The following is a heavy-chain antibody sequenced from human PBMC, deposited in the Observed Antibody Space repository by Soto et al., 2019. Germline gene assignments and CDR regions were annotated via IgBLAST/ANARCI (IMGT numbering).Heavy chain of an antibody. CDR3: AREGYYSGSGSYSPPRYYGMDV. CDR1: GYTFSSYG. CDR2: ISDYNGNT. D-gene: IGHD3-10*01. Sequence: QVQLVQSGAEVKRAGASVKVSCKASGYTFSSYGLSWVRQAPGQGLEWMGWISDYNGNTHYAQKFQGRVIMTTDTSPRTAYMELRSLRSDYTAVDFCAREGYYSGSGSYSPPRYYGMDVWGQGTTVTVSS. J-gene: IGHJ6*02. V-gene: IGHV1-18*01.